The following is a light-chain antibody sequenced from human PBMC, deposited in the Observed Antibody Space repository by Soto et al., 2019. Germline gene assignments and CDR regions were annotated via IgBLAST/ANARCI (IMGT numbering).Light chain of an antibody. V-gene: IGKV1-17*03. Sequence: DIQMTQSPSAMSASVGDRVTITCRASQNIGSSLAWFQQKPGKVPKRLIHTTSTLECGVPSRFSGSGSLTEFTLTISSLQPEDFATYYCLQHDSYPRTFGPGTKVDIK. CDR1: QNIGSS. CDR3: LQHDSYPRT. CDR2: TTS. J-gene: IGKJ3*01.